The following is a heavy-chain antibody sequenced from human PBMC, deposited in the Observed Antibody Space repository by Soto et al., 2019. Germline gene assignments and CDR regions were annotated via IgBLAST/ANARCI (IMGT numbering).Heavy chain of an antibody. CDR2: ISAYNGNT. CDR1: GYTFTSYG. V-gene: IGHV1-18*01. D-gene: IGHD3-9*01. Sequence: GASVKVSCKASGYTFTSYGISWVRQAPGQGLEWMGWISAYNGNTNYAQKLQGRVTMTTDTSTSTAYMELRSLRSDDTAVYYCARGGVRYFDPWWFDPWGQGTLVTVSS. CDR3: ARGGVRYFDPWWFDP. J-gene: IGHJ5*02.